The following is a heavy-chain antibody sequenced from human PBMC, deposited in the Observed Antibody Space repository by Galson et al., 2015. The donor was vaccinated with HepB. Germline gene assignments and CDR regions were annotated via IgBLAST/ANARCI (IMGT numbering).Heavy chain of an antibody. J-gene: IGHJ4*02. CDR2: IVVGSGNT. CDR3: MITFGGVISHDY. CDR1: GFTFTSSA. V-gene: IGHV1-58*01. Sequence: SVKVSCKASGFTFTSSAVQWVRQARGQRLEWIGWIVVGSGNTNYAQKFQERVTITRDMSTSTAYMELSSLRSEDTAVYYCMITFGGVISHDYWGQGTLVTVSS. D-gene: IGHD3-16*02.